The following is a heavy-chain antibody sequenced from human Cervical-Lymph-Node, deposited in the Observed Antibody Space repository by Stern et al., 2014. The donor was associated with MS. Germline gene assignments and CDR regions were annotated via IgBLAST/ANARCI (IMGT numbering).Heavy chain of an antibody. CDR1: GFTFSSYW. CDR3: AFRIAVAGTIWFDP. Sequence: EMQPVESGGGLVQPGGSLRVSCAASGFTFSSYWMHWVRQAPGKGLVWVSRISSDGSSTSYADSVKGRFTISRDNAKNTLYLQMNSLRAEDTAVYYCAFRIAVAGTIWFDPWGQGTLVTVSS. V-gene: IGHV3-74*02. CDR2: ISSDGSST. J-gene: IGHJ5*02. D-gene: IGHD6-19*01.